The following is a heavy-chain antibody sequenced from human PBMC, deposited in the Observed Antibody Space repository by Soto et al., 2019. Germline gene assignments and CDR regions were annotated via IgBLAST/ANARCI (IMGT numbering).Heavy chain of an antibody. J-gene: IGHJ4*02. Sequence: QVQLVESGGGVVQPGRSLRLSCAASGFTFSSYGMHWVRQAPGKGLEWVAVIWYDGSNKYYADSVKGRFTISRDNSKNTLYLQMNSLRAEDTAVYYCARDGKPEGPIAVAGLDYWGQGTLVTVSS. D-gene: IGHD6-19*01. CDR3: ARDGKPEGPIAVAGLDY. CDR1: GFTFSSYG. V-gene: IGHV3-33*01. CDR2: IWYDGSNK.